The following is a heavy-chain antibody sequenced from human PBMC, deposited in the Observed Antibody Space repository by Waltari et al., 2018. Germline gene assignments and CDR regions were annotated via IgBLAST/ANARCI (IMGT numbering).Heavy chain of an antibody. J-gene: IGHJ4*02. CDR2: ISRGSSYV. CDR3: ARAHGAAARLDFDY. Sequence: EVQLVESGGGLVKPGGSLRLSCAASEFIFSNYDRNWVRQAPGKGLEWVSSISRGSSYVYYADSVKGRFSISRDNAKNSLYLQMNSLRAEDTAVYYCARAHGAAARLDFDYWGQGTLVTVSS. CDR1: EFIFSNYD. V-gene: IGHV3-21*02. D-gene: IGHD6-25*01.